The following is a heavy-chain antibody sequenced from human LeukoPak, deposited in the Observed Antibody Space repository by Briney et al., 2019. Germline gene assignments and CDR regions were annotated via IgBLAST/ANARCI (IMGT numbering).Heavy chain of an antibody. V-gene: IGHV3-21*01. D-gene: IGHD3-10*01. CDR3: ARDWAGSSFDY. Sequence: GGSLRLSCAASGFTFSSYSINWVRQAPGKGLEWVSSISSTSSYIYYADSVKGRFTISRDNAKSTVYLQMKSLRAEDTAVYYCARDWAGSSFDYWGQGALVTVSS. CDR2: ISSTSSYI. J-gene: IGHJ4*02. CDR1: GFTFSSYS.